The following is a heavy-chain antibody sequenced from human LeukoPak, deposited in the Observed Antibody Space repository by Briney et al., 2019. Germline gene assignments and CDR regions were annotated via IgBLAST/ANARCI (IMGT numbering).Heavy chain of an antibody. CDR2: IHRSGST. CDR3: ARANYYDTSGYSRGAFDI. D-gene: IGHD3-22*01. J-gene: IGHJ3*02. CDR1: GGSFSAYY. V-gene: IGHV4-34*01. Sequence: SETLSLTCAGYGGSFSAYYWNWIRQPPGKGLEWIGEIHRSGSTNYNPSLKSRVTISIDTSKNQFSLRLNSVTAADTAVYYCARANYYDTSGYSRGAFDIWGQGTMVTVSS.